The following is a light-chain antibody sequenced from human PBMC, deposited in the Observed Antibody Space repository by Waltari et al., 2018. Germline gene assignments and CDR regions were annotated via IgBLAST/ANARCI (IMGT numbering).Light chain of an antibody. Sequence: QSALTQPASVSGSPGQSITIPCPGTSSDVGGFNYFSWYQQHPGKAPKLMIYDVSNRPSGVSNRFSGSKSGNTASLTISGLQAEDEADYHCSSYSSSSTLVVFGGGTKLTVL. J-gene: IGLJ2*01. V-gene: IGLV2-14*03. CDR3: SSYSSSSTLVV. CDR1: SSDVGGFNY. CDR2: DVS.